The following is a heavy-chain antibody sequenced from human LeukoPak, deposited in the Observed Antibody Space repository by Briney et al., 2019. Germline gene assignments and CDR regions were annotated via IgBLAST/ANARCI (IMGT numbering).Heavy chain of an antibody. Sequence: GSLRLSCAASGFSFSGYWMHWVRQAPGKGLVWVSRINSDGRSTSYAGSVKGRFTISRDNAKNTLYLQMHSLRAEDTAVYYCARAVAGGGSWFDPWGQGTLVTVSS. CDR2: INSDGRST. V-gene: IGHV3-74*01. CDR3: ARAVAGGGSWFDP. J-gene: IGHJ5*02. CDR1: GFSFSGYW. D-gene: IGHD6-19*01.